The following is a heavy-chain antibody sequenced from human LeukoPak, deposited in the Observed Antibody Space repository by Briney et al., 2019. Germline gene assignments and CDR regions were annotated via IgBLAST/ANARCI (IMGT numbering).Heavy chain of an antibody. J-gene: IGHJ3*02. D-gene: IGHD6-13*01. Sequence: GRSLRLSCAASGSTFSSYAMHWVRQAPGKGLEWVAVISYDGSNKYYADSVKGRFTISRDNSKNTLYLQMDSLRAEDTAVYYCAKEQYAGYSSSWYDAFDIWGQGTMVTVSS. CDR2: ISYDGSNK. CDR3: AKEQYAGYSSSWYDAFDI. CDR1: GSTFSSYA. V-gene: IGHV3-30*04.